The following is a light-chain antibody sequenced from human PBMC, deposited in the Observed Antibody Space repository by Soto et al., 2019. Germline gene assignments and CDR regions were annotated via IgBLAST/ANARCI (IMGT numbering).Light chain of an antibody. CDR2: AAS. J-gene: IGKJ2*01. CDR1: QGIGSY. Sequence: IQLTQSPSSLPASVGDRVTITCRASQGIGSYLAWYQQKPGEAPKLLIFAASTLQSGVPSRFSGSGSGTDFSLTISSLQPEDFATYYCQQANSFPYTFGQGTKVDIK. CDR3: QQANSFPYT. V-gene: IGKV1-9*01.